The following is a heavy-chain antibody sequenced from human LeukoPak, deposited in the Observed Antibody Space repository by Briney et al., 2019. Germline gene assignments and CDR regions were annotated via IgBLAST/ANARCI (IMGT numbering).Heavy chain of an antibody. D-gene: IGHD1-1*01. CDR3: ARHNYYHFDY. J-gene: IGHJ4*02. Sequence: PGGSLRLSCTASGFTFNSYSMTWVRQAPGEGLEWVANIKHDGSEKYYVDSVRGRVTISRDNAKNSLYLQMNTLRAEDTAVYFCARHNYYHFDYWGQGTLVTASS. CDR2: IKHDGSEK. V-gene: IGHV3-7*01. CDR1: GFTFNSYS.